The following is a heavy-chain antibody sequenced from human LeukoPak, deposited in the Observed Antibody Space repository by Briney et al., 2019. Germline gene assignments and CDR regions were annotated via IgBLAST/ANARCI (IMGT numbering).Heavy chain of an antibody. V-gene: IGHV3-23*01. J-gene: IGHJ4*02. CDR1: GFTFSSYA. CDR3: AKARSIRGFRYSPYLPFDY. D-gene: IGHD1-14*01. CDR2: ISGSGGST. Sequence: GGSLRLSCAASGFTFSSYAMSWVRQAPGKGLEWVSAISGSGGSTYYADSVKGRFTISRDNSKSTLYLQMNSLRAEDTAVYYCAKARSIRGFRYSPYLPFDYWGQGTLVTVSS.